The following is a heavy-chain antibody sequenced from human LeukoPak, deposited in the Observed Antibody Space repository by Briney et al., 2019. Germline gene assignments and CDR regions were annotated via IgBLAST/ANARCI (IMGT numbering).Heavy chain of an antibody. J-gene: IGHJ6*02. CDR1: GFTFSDNW. CDR2: INTDGKTT. V-gene: IGHV3-74*01. D-gene: IGHD3-3*01. CDR3: ASPIYDFWSGENPIYGMDV. Sequence: GGSLRLSGEASGFTFSDNWMYWVRQAPGKGLVWVSRINTDGKTTSYADSVKGRFTISRDNSKNTLYLQMNSLRAEDTAVYYCASPIYDFWSGENPIYGMDVWGQGTTVTVSS.